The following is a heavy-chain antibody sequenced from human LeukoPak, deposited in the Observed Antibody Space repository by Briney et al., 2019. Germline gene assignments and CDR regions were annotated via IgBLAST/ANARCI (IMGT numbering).Heavy chain of an antibody. V-gene: IGHV3-30*03. CDR1: GFIFRHYG. CDR2: ISHDGNNK. D-gene: IGHD3-22*01. CDR3: ARTITYYYDCPDY. Sequence: QPGGSLRLSCAASGFIFRHYGFHWVRQAPGKGLEWVAVISHDGNNKYYSDSVKGRFTISRDNAKNSLYLQMNSLRAEDTAVYYCARTITYYYDCPDYWGQGTLVTVSS. J-gene: IGHJ4*02.